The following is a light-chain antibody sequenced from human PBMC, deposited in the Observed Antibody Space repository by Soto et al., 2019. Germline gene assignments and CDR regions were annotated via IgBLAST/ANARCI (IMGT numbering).Light chain of an antibody. CDR1: SIDVGTYNL. Sequence: QSVVTQPAAVSGSPGQSVSISSIGTSIDVGTYNLVSLFQQHAGKAPKVRMLEVSERGSGVSNRSSGCKSGNAVSLTISGRQGEDEDDYYCCSYAGGATYVFGTGTKGPVL. CDR2: EVS. CDR3: CSYAGGATYV. V-gene: IGLV2-23*02. J-gene: IGLJ1*01.